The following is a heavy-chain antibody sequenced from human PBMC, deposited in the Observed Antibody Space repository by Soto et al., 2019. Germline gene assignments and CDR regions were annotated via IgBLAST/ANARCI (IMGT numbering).Heavy chain of an antibody. CDR3: AREWRELANSYYYGMDV. CDR1: GDSVSSNSAA. V-gene: IGHV6-1*01. D-gene: IGHD1-26*01. Sequence: SQTLSLTCAISGDSVSSNSAAWNWIRQSPSGGLEWLGRTYYRSKWYNDYAVSVKSRITIKPDTSKDQFNLQLNCVTPEDTAVYYCAREWRELANSYYYGMDVWGQGTTVTVSS. CDR2: TYYRSKWYN. J-gene: IGHJ6*02.